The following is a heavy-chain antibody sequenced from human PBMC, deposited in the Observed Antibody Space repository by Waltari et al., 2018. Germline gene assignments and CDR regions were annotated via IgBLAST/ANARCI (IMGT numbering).Heavy chain of an antibody. J-gene: IGHJ4*02. CDR3: AAPGIEVAGSSFFDY. CDR1: GGSISSSSYY. Sequence: QLQLQESGPGLVKPSETLSLTCTVSGGSISSSSYYWGWIRQPPGKGLEWIGSIYYSGSTYYNPSLKSRVTISVDTSKNQFSLKLSSVTAVDTAVYYCAAPGIEVAGSSFFDYWGQGTLVTVSS. D-gene: IGHD6-19*01. CDR2: IYYSGST. V-gene: IGHV4-39*07.